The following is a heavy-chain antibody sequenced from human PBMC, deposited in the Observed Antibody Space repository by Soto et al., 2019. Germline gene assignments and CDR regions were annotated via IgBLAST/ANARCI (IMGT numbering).Heavy chain of an antibody. CDR2: INWNGGRT. J-gene: IGHJ4*02. D-gene: IGHD6-19*01. CDR1: GFKFDDYG. CDR3: ASVPLSRAWSGYPFDY. Sequence: EVQLVESGGGVVRPGGSLRLSCAASGFKFDDYGMSWVRLDPGKGLEWFSGINWNGGRTGFADFVWGRFTISRDNAKNSLSLQINSLRAEDTAFYFCASVPLSRAWSGYPFDYWCQRTLFTFSS. V-gene: IGHV3-20*04.